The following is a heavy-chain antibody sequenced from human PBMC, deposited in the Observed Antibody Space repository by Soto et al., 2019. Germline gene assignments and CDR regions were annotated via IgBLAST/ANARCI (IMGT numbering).Heavy chain of an antibody. Sequence: QVQVVESGGGVVQPGRSLRLSCTASGFTFSGHAMHWVRQAPGKGLEWVAQIWYDGSNKYYADSVKGRFTISRDNSKNALDVQMDSLRVEDTAVYYCVRDGQSLARYALDVWGQGTTVTVSS. CDR1: GFTFSGHA. CDR3: VRDGQSLARYALDV. CDR2: IWYDGSNK. V-gene: IGHV3-33*01. D-gene: IGHD6-19*01. J-gene: IGHJ6*02.